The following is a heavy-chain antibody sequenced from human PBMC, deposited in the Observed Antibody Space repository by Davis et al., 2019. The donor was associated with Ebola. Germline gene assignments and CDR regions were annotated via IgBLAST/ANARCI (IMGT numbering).Heavy chain of an antibody. J-gene: IGHJ4*02. V-gene: IGHV4-61*01. Sequence: MPGGPLRLSFPLPGSSAISGSYYWSWIRQPPGKGLELIGYIYYSGSTNYNPSLKSRVTISVDTSKNQFSLKLSSVTAADTAVYYCALRFDYWGQGTLVTVSS. D-gene: IGHD4-17*01. CDR1: GSSAISGSYY. CDR2: IYYSGST. CDR3: ALRFDY.